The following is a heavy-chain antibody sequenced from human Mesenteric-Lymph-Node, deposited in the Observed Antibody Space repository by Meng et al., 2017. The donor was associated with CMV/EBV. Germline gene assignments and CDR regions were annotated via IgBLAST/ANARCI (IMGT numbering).Heavy chain of an antibody. CDR3: ARPHYYGSGSSPWFDP. V-gene: IGHV4-39*01. CDR2: IYYSGST. D-gene: IGHD3-10*01. CDR1: GGSISSSSYY. Sequence: QLQLQESGPGLVKPSETLSLPCTVSGGSISSSSYYWGWIRQPPGKGLEWIGSIYYSGSTYYNPSLKSRVTISVDTSKNQFSLKLSSVTAADTAVYYCARPHYYGSGSSPWFDPWGQGTLVTRLL. J-gene: IGHJ5*02.